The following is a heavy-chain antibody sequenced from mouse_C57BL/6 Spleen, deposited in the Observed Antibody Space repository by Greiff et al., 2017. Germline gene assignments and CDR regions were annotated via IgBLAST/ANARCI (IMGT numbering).Heavy chain of an antibody. V-gene: IGHV10-3*01. CDR2: IRSKSSNYAT. Sequence: EVQLVESGGGLVQPKGSLKLSCAASGFTFNTYAMHWVRQAPGKGLEWVARIRSKSSNYATYYADSVKDRFTISRDDSQSMLYRQMNNLKTEDTAMYYCVGEGIYYDYDGLYFDVWGTGTTVTVSS. J-gene: IGHJ1*03. D-gene: IGHD2-4*01. CDR3: VGEGIYYDYDGLYFDV. CDR1: GFTFNTYA.